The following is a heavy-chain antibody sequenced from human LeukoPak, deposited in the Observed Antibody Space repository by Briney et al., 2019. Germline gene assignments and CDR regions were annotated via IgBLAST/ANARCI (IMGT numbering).Heavy chain of an antibody. J-gene: IGHJ4*02. Sequence: GESLKISCKGSGYSFTSYWIGWVRQMPGKGLEWMGIIYPGDSDTRYSPPFQGQVTISADKSTSTAYLQWSSLKASDTAMYYCATLVVPAAKALYYFDYWGQGTLVTVSS. D-gene: IGHD2-2*01. CDR3: ATLVVPAAKALYYFDY. CDR2: IYPGDSDT. V-gene: IGHV5-51*01. CDR1: GYSFTSYW.